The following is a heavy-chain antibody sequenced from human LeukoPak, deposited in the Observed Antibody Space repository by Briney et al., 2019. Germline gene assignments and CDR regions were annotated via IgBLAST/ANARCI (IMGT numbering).Heavy chain of an antibody. CDR3: ARTIAAAGTVFDY. Sequence: SETLSLTCTVSGGSISSYYRSWIRQPPGKGLEWIGYIYYSGSTNYNPSLKSRVTISVDTSKNQFSLKLSSVTAADTAVYYCARTIAAAGTVFDYWGQGTLVTVSS. CDR2: IYYSGST. D-gene: IGHD6-13*01. J-gene: IGHJ4*02. V-gene: IGHV4-59*01. CDR1: GGSISSYY.